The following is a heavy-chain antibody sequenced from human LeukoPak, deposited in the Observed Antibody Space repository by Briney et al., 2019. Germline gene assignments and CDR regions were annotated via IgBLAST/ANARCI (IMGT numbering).Heavy chain of an antibody. V-gene: IGHV4-34*01. CDR1: CGSFNGYY. J-gene: IGHJ6*02. CDR2: VNHVGIP. Sequence: SETLSLTCSVSCGSFNGYYWSWIRQTPGKGLAGMGEVNHVGIPDYNPSLKSRVTISVDTSTNQFSLKVTSVTAADTGVYYCARGRPRGNRSYFYYGMDVWGQGNTGTVSS. D-gene: IGHD1-14*01. CDR3: ARGRPRGNRSYFYYGMDV.